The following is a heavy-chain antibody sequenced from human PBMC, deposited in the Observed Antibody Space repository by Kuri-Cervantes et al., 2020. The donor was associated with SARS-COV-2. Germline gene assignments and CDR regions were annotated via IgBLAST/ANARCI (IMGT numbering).Heavy chain of an antibody. CDR1: GGSISSCGYY. CDR2: IYYSGST. D-gene: IGHD3-3*01. Sequence: SCTVSGGSISSCGYYWSWIRQHPGKGLEWIGYIYYSGSTYYNPSLKRLVTISVDTSKDQFSLKLSSVTAADTAVYYCARARRITIFGVVTHIDYWGQGTLVTVSS. V-gene: IGHV4-31*01. CDR3: ARARRITIFGVVTHIDY. J-gene: IGHJ4*02.